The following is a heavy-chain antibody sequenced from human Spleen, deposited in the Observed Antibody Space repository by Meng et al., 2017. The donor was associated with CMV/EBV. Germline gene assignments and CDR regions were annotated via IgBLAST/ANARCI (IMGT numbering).Heavy chain of an antibody. J-gene: IGHJ6*02. Sequence: SVKVSCKASGYTFTSYGISWVRQAPGQGLEWMGGIIPIFGTANYAQKFQGRVTITTDESTSTAYMELSSLRSEDTAVYYCARGVVTTALYYYYHGMDVWGQGTTVTVSS. D-gene: IGHD4-11*01. CDR2: IIPIFGTA. CDR3: ARGVVTTALYYYYHGMDV. V-gene: IGHV1-69*05. CDR1: GYTFTSYG.